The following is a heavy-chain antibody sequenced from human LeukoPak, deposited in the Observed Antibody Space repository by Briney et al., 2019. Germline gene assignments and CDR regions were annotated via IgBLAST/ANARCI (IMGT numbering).Heavy chain of an antibody. CDR3: ASVGYYGSGSYYRYYYYYMDV. CDR1: GGSISSSAYH. CDR2: IYYSGST. D-gene: IGHD3-10*01. V-gene: IGHV4-39*07. Sequence: SETLSLTCSVSGGSISSSAYHWGWIRQPPGKGLEWVGNIYYSGSTYYNLSLKSRVTIYVDKSKNQFSLKLRSVTAADTAVYYCASVGYYGSGSYYRYYYYYMDVWGKGTTVTVSS. J-gene: IGHJ6*03.